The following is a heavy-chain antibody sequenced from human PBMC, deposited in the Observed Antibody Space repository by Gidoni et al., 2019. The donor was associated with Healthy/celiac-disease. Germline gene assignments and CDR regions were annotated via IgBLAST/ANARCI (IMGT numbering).Heavy chain of an antibody. D-gene: IGHD3-10*01. CDR1: GGSISSGCYS. V-gene: IGHV4-30-2*01. CDR2: IYHSGST. Sequence: HLQLQESGSGLVKPSQTLSLTCAVSGGSISSGCYSWSWIRQPPGKGLEWIGYIYHSGSTYYNPSLKSRVTISVDRSKNQFSLKLSSVTAADTAVYYCARALRYYGSGSYQDSFDPWGQGTLVTVSS. J-gene: IGHJ5*02. CDR3: ARALRYYGSGSYQDSFDP.